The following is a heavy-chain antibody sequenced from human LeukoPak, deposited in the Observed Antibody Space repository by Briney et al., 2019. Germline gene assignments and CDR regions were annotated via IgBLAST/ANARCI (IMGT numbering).Heavy chain of an antibody. CDR3: SPGGDYSKYVIWFDP. V-gene: IGHV1-46*01. CDR2: INPGGGST. CDR1: GYTFTSYY. Sequence: AASVTVSCKASGYTFTSYYMHWVRQAPGQGLEWMGIINPGGGSTDHAQKFQGRVTITRDTSTSTVSMELSRLRPEDTAVYYCSPGGDYSKYVIWFDPRGEGTLVSVSS. D-gene: IGHD4-11*01. J-gene: IGHJ5*02.